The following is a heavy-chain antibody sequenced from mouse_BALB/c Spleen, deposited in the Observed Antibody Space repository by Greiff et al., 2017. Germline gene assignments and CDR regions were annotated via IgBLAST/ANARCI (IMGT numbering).Heavy chain of an antibody. D-gene: IGHD2-10*02. J-gene: IGHJ2*01. Sequence: QVQLQQSGPELVKPGASVRISCKASGYTFTSYYIYWVKQRPGQGLEWIGWIYPGNVNTKYNEKFKGKATLTADKSSSTAYMQLSSLTSEDSAVYFCARGEYGNSYFDYWGQGTTLTVSS. CDR1: GYTFTSYY. CDR2: IYPGNVNT. V-gene: IGHV1S56*01. CDR3: ARGEYGNSYFDY.